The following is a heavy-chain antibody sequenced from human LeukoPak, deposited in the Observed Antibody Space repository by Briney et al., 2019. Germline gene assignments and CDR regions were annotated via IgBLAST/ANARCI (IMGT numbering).Heavy chain of an antibody. D-gene: IGHD2-15*01. CDR3: ARSRVVVAAAVNWFDP. CDR1: GGSISSSSYY. Sequence: SETLSLTCIVSGGSISSSSYYWGWIRQPPGKGLEWIGSIYYSGNTYYNPSLKSRVTISVDTSENQFSLKLNSVTAADTAVYYCARSRVVVAAAVNWFDPWGQGTLVTVSS. V-gene: IGHV4-39*01. CDR2: IYYSGNT. J-gene: IGHJ5*02.